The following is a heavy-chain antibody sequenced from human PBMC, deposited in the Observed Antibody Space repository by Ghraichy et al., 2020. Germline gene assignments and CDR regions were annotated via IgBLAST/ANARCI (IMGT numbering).Heavy chain of an antibody. J-gene: IGHJ6*02. D-gene: IGHD2-15*01. CDR3: ARDYIVVAPYYPYNGMDV. Sequence: GGSLRLSCAASGFTFSDYSMSWIRQAPGKGLEWVSYISSSGSTMYYADSVKGRFTISRDNSKNSLYLQMNSLRAEDTAVYYCARDYIVVAPYYPYNGMDVLGQGTTATVPS. V-gene: IGHV3-11*04. CDR1: GFTFSDYS. CDR2: ISSSGSTM.